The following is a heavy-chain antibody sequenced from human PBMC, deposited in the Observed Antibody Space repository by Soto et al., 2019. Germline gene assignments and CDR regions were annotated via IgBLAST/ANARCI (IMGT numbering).Heavy chain of an antibody. CDR3: ARGLTKVRGVNLSEAFDI. Sequence: TLSLTCTVSGGSISRGGYYWSWIRQHPGKGLEWIGYIYYSGSTYYNPSLKSRVTISVDTSKNQFSLKLSSVTAADTAVYYSARGLTKVRGVNLSEAFDIWGQGTM. CDR1: GGSISRGGYY. J-gene: IGHJ3*02. D-gene: IGHD3-10*01. CDR2: IYYSGST. V-gene: IGHV4-31*03.